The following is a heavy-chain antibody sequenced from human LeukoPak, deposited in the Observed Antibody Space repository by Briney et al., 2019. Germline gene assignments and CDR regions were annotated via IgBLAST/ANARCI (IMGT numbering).Heavy chain of an antibody. CDR1: GYTFTSYD. Sequence: GASVKVSCKASGYTFTSYDINWVRQATGQGLEWMGWMSPNSGNTGYAQKFQGRVTITRNTSISTAYMELSSLRSEDTAVYYCARIKDYYYMDVWGKGTTVTVSS. CDR3: ARIKDYYYMDV. V-gene: IGHV1-8*03. CDR2: MSPNSGNT. J-gene: IGHJ6*03.